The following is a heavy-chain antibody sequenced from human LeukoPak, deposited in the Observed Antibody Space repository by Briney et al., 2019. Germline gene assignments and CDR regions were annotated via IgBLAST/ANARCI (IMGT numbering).Heavy chain of an antibody. CDR3: PRHRAGDWFDP. V-gene: IGHV5-51*01. J-gene: IGHJ5*02. Sequence: GESLKISRKGSGWSFTSYWIGWVRQIPGKGLEWVGIIYPGYSDTRYSLSLQGQVTITADKSVSTAYLPWSSLNASDTAMYHWPRHRAGDWFDPWGQGTLVTVSS. CDR1: GWSFTSYW. CDR2: IYPGYSDT. D-gene: IGHD3-10*01.